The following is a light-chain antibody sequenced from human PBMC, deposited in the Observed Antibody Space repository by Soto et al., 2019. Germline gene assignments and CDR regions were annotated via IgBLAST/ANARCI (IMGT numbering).Light chain of an antibody. V-gene: IGKV4-1*01. J-gene: IGKJ5*01. CDR2: WAS. CDR1: QSVLHSSNNKNS. Sequence: DIVMTQSPDSLAVSLGERATINCKSSQSVLHSSNNKNSLVWYQQKPGQPPKLLFYWASTRESGVPDRFIGSGSGTDFTLNISSLQAEDVAVYYCQQYFSPPITFGQGTRLEIK. CDR3: QQYFSPPIT.